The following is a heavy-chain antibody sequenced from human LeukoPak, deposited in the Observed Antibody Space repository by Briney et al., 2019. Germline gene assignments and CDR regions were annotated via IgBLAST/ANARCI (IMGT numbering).Heavy chain of an antibody. CDR3: ARATPGGLHGYSFDY. J-gene: IGHJ4*02. D-gene: IGHD5-24*01. Sequence: ASVKVSCKASGYTFKNYDINWVRQPTGQGLEWMGWMNPNSGNTGFAQKFQDRVSMTRDTSINTAYMELTSLRSGDTAVYYCARATPGGLHGYSFDYWGQGTVVTVYS. CDR2: MNPNSGNT. CDR1: GYTFKNYD. V-gene: IGHV1-8*02.